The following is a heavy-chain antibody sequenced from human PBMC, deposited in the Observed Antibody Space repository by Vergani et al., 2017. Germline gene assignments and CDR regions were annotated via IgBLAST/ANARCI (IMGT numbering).Heavy chain of an antibody. V-gene: IGHV1-2*02. D-gene: IGHD3-22*01. CDR2: INPNSGGT. CDR3: ARDNFMYYYDSSGYYYHY. J-gene: IGHJ4*02. Sequence: VSCKASGYTFTGYYMHWVRQAPGQGLEWMGWINPNSGGTNYAQKFQGRVTMTRDTSISTAYMELSRLRSDDTAVYYCARDNFMYYYDSSGYYYHYWGQGTLVTVSS. CDR1: GYTFTGYY.